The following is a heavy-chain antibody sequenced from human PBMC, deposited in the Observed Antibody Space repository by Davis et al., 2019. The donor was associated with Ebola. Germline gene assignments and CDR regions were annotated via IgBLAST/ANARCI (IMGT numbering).Heavy chain of an antibody. CDR2: IYYSGST. D-gene: IGHD3-10*01. J-gene: IGHJ5*02. CDR3: ARCYYGSGSYYNVAWFDP. CDR1: GGSISSYY. Sequence: MPSETLSLTCTASGGSISSYYWSWIWQPPGKGLEWIGYIYYSGSTNYNPSLKRRVTISVDTSKNQFSLKLSSVTAADTAVYYCARCYYGSGSYYNVAWFDPWGQGTLVTVSS. V-gene: IGHV4-59*08.